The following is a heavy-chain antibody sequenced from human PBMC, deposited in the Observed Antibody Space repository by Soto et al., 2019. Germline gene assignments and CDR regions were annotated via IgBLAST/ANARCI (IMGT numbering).Heavy chain of an antibody. Sequence: SETLSLTCAVSGGSISSGGYSWSWIRQPPGKGLEWIGEINHSGSTNYNPSLKSRVTISVDTSKNQFSLKLTSVTAADTAVYYCARDKITGLFDYWSQGTLVTVSS. CDR1: GGSISSGGYS. D-gene: IGHD2-8*02. CDR2: INHSGST. J-gene: IGHJ4*02. CDR3: ARDKITGLFDY. V-gene: IGHV4-30-2*01.